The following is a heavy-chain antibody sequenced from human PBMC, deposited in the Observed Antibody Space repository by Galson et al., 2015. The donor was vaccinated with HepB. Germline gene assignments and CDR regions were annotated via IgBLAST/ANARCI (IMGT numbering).Heavy chain of an antibody. CDR3: ASDRGYSKTPDAFDI. Sequence: SLRLSCAASGFTFSSYAMSWVRQAPGKGLEWVSAISGSGGSTYYADSVKGRFTISRDNSKNTLYLQMNSLRAEDTAVYYCASDRGYSKTPDAFDIWGQGTMVTVSS. CDR1: GFTFSSYA. D-gene: IGHD4-11*01. V-gene: IGHV3-23*01. CDR2: ISGSGGST. J-gene: IGHJ3*02.